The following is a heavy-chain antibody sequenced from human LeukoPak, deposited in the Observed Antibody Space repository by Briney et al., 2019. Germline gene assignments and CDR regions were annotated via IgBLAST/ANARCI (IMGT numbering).Heavy chain of an antibody. V-gene: IGHV1-69*05. Sequence: EASVKVSCKASGGTFSSYAISWVRQAPGQGLEWMGGIIPIFGTANYAQKFQGRVTITTDESTSTAYMELSSLRSEDTAVYYCASPYWNYQSDAFDIWGQGTMVTVSS. CDR1: GGTFSSYA. CDR2: IIPIFGTA. D-gene: IGHD1-7*01. J-gene: IGHJ3*02. CDR3: ASPYWNYQSDAFDI.